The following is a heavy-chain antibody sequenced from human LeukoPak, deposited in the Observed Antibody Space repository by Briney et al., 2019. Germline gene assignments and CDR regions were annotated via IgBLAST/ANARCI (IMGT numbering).Heavy chain of an antibody. J-gene: IGHJ4*02. D-gene: IGHD1-1*01. Sequence: SETLSLTCAVYGGSFSGYYWSWIRQPPGKGLEWIGEINNSGSTNYNPSLKSRVTISVDTSKNPFSLKLSSVTAADTAVYYCARGSSTGTLRYWGQGTLVTVSS. V-gene: IGHV4-34*01. CDR2: INNSGST. CDR3: ARGSSTGTLRY. CDR1: GGSFSGYY.